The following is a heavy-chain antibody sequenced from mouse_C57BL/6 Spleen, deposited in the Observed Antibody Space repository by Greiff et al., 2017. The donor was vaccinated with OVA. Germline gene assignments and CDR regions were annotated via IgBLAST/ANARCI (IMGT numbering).Heavy chain of an antibody. V-gene: IGHV1-64*01. Sequence: QVQLQQSGAELVKPGASVKLSCKASGYTFTSYWMHWVKQRPGQGLEWIGMIHPNSGSTNYNEKFKSKATLAVDKSSSTAYMQLSSLTSEDSAVYYCARSMATVVARWYFDVWGTGTTVTVSS. J-gene: IGHJ1*03. CDR2: IHPNSGST. CDR3: ARSMATVVARWYFDV. D-gene: IGHD1-1*01. CDR1: GYTFTSYW.